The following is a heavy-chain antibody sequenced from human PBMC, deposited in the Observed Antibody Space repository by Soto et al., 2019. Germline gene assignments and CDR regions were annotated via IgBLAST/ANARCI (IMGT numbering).Heavy chain of an antibody. CDR3: ARDSNLGVFQH. J-gene: IGHJ1*01. V-gene: IGHV3-48*02. CDR2: ISSSSSSI. D-gene: IGHD2-8*01. Sequence: EVQLVESGGGWVQPGGSLRLSCAASGFTFSSYSMNWVLQAPGKGLEWVSYISSSSSSIYYSDSVKGRFTISRDNAKNPLYLQMNSLRDEDTAVYYCARDSNLGVFQHWGQGTLVTVSS. CDR1: GFTFSSYS.